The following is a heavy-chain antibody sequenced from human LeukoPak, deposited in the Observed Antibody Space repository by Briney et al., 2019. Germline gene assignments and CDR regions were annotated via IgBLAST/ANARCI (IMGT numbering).Heavy chain of an antibody. CDR3: AKRYGSSGFNWFDP. CDR2: IGYDGTKT. J-gene: IGHJ5*02. CDR1: GFTFRTYG. V-gene: IGHV3-30*02. Sequence: GGSLRLSCTSSGFTFRTYGMHWVRQAPGKGLEWVTFIGYDGTKTDYIDSVKGRFTISRDNSKNTMFLHMNSLRAEDTALYYCAKRYGSSGFNWFDPWGQGTLVTVSS. D-gene: IGHD6-19*01.